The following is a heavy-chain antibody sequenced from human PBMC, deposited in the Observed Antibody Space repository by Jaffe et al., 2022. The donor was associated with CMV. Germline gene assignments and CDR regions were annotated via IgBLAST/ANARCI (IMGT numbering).Heavy chain of an antibody. CDR3: ARSLGYCSSTSCYPPYYYGMDV. D-gene: IGHD2-2*01. CDR1: GGTFSSYA. Sequence: QVQLVQSGAEVKKPGSSVKVSCKASGGTFSSYAISWVRQAPGQGLEWMGGIIPIFGTANYAQKFQGRVTITADESTSTAYMELSSLRSEDTAVYYCARSLGYCSSTSCYPPYYYGMDVWGQGTTVTVSS. V-gene: IGHV1-69*01. J-gene: IGHJ6*02. CDR2: IIPIFGTA.